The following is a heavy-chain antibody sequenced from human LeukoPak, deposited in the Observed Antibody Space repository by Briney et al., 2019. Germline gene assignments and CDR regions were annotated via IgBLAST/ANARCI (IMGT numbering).Heavy chain of an antibody. D-gene: IGHD6-13*01. CDR3: ARVIAAAGTSMDV. CDR1: GGTFSSYA. J-gene: IGHJ6*02. Sequence: GASVKVSCKASGGTFSSYAISWVRQAPGQGLEWMGGIIPIFGTANYAQKFQGRVTITADESTSTAYMELSSLRSEDTAVYYCARVIAAAGTSMDVWGQGTTVTVSS. V-gene: IGHV1-69*13. CDR2: IIPIFGTA.